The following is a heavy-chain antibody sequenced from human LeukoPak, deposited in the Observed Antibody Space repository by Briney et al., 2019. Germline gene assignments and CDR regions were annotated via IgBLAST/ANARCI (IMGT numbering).Heavy chain of an antibody. V-gene: IGHV3-53*01. J-gene: IGHJ4*02. D-gene: IGHD5-24*01. CDR2: MSIADTT. Sequence: GGSLRLSCAASGFTVRSNSLTWVRQPPGKGLEWVAGMSIADTTNYADSVKGRFTVSKDNSKNTLFLQMNSLRVEDTAVYYCATWERWLQYWWGQGTLVTVS. CDR1: GFTVRSNS. CDR3: ATWERWLQYW.